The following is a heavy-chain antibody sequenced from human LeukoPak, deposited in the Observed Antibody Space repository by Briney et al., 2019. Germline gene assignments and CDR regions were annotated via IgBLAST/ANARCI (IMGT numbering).Heavy chain of an antibody. D-gene: IGHD2-15*01. CDR3: ARGRDGGFAFDI. CDR1: GFSFSNYV. V-gene: IGHV3-64*01. CDR2: IMPNGETR. Sequence: GGSLRLSCAASGFSFSNYVMHWVRQAPGKGLEYVSAIMPNGETRGYANSMKGRFTISRDNSKNTLYLQMGSLRAEEMAIYYCARGRDGGFAFDIWGQGTLVTVSS. J-gene: IGHJ3*02.